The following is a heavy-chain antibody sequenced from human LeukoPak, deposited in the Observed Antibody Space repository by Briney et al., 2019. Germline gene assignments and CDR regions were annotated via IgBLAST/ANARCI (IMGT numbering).Heavy chain of an antibody. Sequence: GGSLRLSCAASGFTVSSNYMSWVRQAPGKGLEWVSVIYSGGSTYYADSVKGRFTISRDNSKNTLYLQMNSLRAEDTAVYYCAKAQGDYYDSSGFSFPGDYWGQGTLVTVSS. J-gene: IGHJ4*02. CDR2: IYSGGST. V-gene: IGHV3-53*01. CDR1: GFTVSSNY. D-gene: IGHD3-22*01. CDR3: AKAQGDYYDSSGFSFPGDY.